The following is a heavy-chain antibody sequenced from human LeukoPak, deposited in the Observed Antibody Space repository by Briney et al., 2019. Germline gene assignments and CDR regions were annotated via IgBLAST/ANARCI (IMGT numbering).Heavy chain of an antibody. V-gene: IGHV3-66*01. CDR1: GFTVSSNY. Sequence: GGSLRLSCAASGFTVSSNYMSWVRQAPGKGLEWVSVIYSGGSTYYADSVKGRFTISRDNSKNTLYLQMNSLRAEDTAVYYCARLILTGYHAHFDYWGQGTLVNVSS. CDR3: ARLILTGYHAHFDY. CDR2: IYSGGST. D-gene: IGHD3-9*01. J-gene: IGHJ4*02.